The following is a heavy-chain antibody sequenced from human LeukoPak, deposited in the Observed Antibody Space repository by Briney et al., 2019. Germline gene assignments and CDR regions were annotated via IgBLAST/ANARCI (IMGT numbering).Heavy chain of an antibody. D-gene: IGHD7-27*01. V-gene: IGHV3-30*02. CDR1: GFDFATYG. Sequence: GGSLRLSCATPGFDFATYGMHWVRQDPGKGMECVAFIHYRANAKSYSDSGRCRFSIFRDDSKNPLYLQLSSLRRDDTAVYYCTKDSFYWGSWNWGPGALVSVSS. CDR3: TKDSFYWGSWN. J-gene: IGHJ4*02. CDR2: IHYRANAK.